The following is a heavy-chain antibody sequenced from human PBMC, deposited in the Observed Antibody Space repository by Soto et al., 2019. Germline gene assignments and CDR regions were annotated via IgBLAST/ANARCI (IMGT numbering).Heavy chain of an antibody. CDR3: ARGRGYCSGGSCFAEYFQH. D-gene: IGHD2-15*01. CDR1: GGSIISYY. CDR2: IYYSGST. J-gene: IGHJ1*01. Sequence: SETLSLTCTVSGGSIISYYWSWIRQPPGKGLEWIGYIYYSGSTNYNPSLKSRVTISVDTSKNQFSLKLSSVTAADTAVYYCARGRGYCSGGSCFAEYFQHWGQGTLVTVSS. V-gene: IGHV4-59*01.